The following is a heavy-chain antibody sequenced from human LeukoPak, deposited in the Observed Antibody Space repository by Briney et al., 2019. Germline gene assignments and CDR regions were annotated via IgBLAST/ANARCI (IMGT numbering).Heavy chain of an antibody. D-gene: IGHD2-15*01. CDR1: GFTFSSYA. V-gene: IGHV3-23*01. CDR2: ISGSGGST. J-gene: IGHJ6*02. Sequence: QPGGSLRLSCAASGFTFSSYAMSWVRQAPGKGLEWVSAISGSGGSTYYADSVKGRFTISRDNSKNTLYLQMNSLRAEDTAVYYCAKEVVYETDYYYYYGMDVWGQGTTVTVSS. CDR3: AKEVVYETDYYYYYGMDV.